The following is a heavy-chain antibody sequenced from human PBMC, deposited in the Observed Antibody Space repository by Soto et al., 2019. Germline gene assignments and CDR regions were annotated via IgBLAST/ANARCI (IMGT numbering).Heavy chain of an antibody. CDR1: GFNIRDYW. Sequence: EILLVESGGGSVQPGGSLRLSCAVSGFNIRDYWMHWVRQVPGKGLMFVSHIDGDGTNTIYADSVKGRFTISRDNAKNTMYLHMNSLGAEDAAVYYCAKGMDDYGDYDPSPGYYYGMDVWGQGTTVTVSS. V-gene: IGHV3-74*01. CDR2: IDGDGTNT. J-gene: IGHJ6*02. D-gene: IGHD4-17*01. CDR3: AKGMDDYGDYDPSPGYYYGMDV.